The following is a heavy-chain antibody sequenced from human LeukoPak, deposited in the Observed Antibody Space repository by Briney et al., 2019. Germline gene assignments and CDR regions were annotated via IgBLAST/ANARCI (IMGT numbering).Heavy chain of an antibody. J-gene: IGHJ4*02. V-gene: IGHV3-20*04. D-gene: IGHD1-1*01. CDR2: INWNGGST. CDR1: GFNFDDYG. Sequence: GGSLRLSCAASGFNFDDYGMSWVRQAPGKGLEWVSGINWNGGSTGFVDSVKGRFTISRDNAKNSLYLQMNSLRAEDTALYYCARGERGDFDFWGQGTLVTVPS. CDR3: ARGERGDFDF.